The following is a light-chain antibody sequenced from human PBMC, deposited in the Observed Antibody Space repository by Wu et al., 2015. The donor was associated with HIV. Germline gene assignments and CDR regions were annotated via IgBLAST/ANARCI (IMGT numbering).Light chain of an antibody. Sequence: EIVLTQSPGTLSLSPGERATLSCRASQSVSSSYLAWYQQKPGQAPRLLIYGASNRATGISDRFSGSGSGTDFTLTISRLEPEDFAVYYCQQYGSSPMYTFGQGTKLEIK. V-gene: IGKV3-20*01. CDR2: GAS. CDR1: QSVSSSY. J-gene: IGKJ2*01. CDR3: QQYGSSPMYT.